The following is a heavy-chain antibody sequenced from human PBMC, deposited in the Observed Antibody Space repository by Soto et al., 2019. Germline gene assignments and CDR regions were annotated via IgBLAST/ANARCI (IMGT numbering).Heavy chain of an antibody. CDR1: GFTFSSYW. D-gene: IGHD3-3*01. J-gene: IGHJ5*02. Sequence: EVQLVESGGGLVQPGGSLRLSCAASGFTFSSYWMSWVRQAPGKGLEWVANIKQDGSEKYYGDSVKGRFTISRDNAKNTLYLEMNSLRAEDTAVYYCARAQAYDFCSGHNWFDPWGQGTLVTVSS. CDR2: IKQDGSEK. V-gene: IGHV3-7*01. CDR3: ARAQAYDFCSGHNWFDP.